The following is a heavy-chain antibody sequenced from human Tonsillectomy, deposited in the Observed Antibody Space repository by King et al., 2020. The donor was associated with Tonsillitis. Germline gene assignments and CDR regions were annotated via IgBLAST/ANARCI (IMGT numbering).Heavy chain of an antibody. D-gene: IGHD6-25*01. CDR1: GFTFSSYG. CDR3: AKERLLAY. Sequence: VQLVESGGGVVQPGRSLRLSCAASGFTFSSYGMHWVRQAPGKGLEWVAVISYDGSNKYYADSVKGRFTISRDNSKNTLYLQMNSLRAEDTAVNYCAKERLLAYWGQGTLVTVSS. CDR2: ISYDGSNK. V-gene: IGHV3-30*18. J-gene: IGHJ4*02.